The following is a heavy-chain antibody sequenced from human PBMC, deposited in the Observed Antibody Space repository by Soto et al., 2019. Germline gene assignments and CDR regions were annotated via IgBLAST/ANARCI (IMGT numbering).Heavy chain of an antibody. J-gene: IGHJ4*02. CDR1: GFTFSDYY. D-gene: IGHD3-22*01. V-gene: IGHV3-11*01. CDR2: ISSSGNTI. CDR3: ARDLPYYDSSAYFEY. Sequence: VGSLRLSCAASGFTFSDYYMSWIRQAPVNGLEWVSYISSSGNTIYYADSVKGRFTISRDNAKNSLYLQMNSLRAEDTAVYYCARDLPYYDSSAYFEYWGQGTLVTVSS.